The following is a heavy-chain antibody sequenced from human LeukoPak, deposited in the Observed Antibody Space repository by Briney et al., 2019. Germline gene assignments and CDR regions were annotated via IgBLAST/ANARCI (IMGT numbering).Heavy chain of an antibody. CDR3: ASASPAGDY. J-gene: IGHJ4*02. V-gene: IGHV3-7*01. D-gene: IGHD2-2*01. CDR2: IKQDGSEG. Sequence: QAGGSLRLSCAASGFTFSRFWMSWVRQAPGKGLEWVANIKQDGSEGYYVDSVKGRFTISRDNAKNSLHLQMNSLRAEDAAMYYCASASPAGDYWGQGTLVTVSS. CDR1: GFTFSRFW.